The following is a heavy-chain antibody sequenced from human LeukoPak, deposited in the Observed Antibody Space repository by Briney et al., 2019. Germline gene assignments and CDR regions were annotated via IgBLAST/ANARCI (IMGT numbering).Heavy chain of an antibody. Sequence: GGSLRLSCAASGFTVSSNYMSWVPQAPGKGLEWVSVIYSGGSTYYADSVKGRFTISRDNSKNTLYLQMNSLRAEDTAVYYCAREGIGEMATIQAYDAFDIWGQGTMVTVSS. D-gene: IGHD5-24*01. CDR3: AREGIGEMATIQAYDAFDI. CDR2: IYSGGST. J-gene: IGHJ3*02. CDR1: GFTVSSNY. V-gene: IGHV3-53*01.